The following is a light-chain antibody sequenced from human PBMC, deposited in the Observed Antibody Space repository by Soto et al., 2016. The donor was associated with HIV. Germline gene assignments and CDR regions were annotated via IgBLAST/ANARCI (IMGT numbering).Light chain of an antibody. V-gene: IGKV1-39*01. CDR2: AAS. J-gene: IGKJ4*01. CDR3: QQSYSAPLT. Sequence: DIQMTQSPSSLSASVGDRVTITCRASQNINSYLNWYQQKEGKAPKLLISAASSLQSGVPSRFSGSGSGTDFTLTISSLQPEDFATYYCQQSYSAPLTFGGGTKVEIK. CDR1: QNINSY.